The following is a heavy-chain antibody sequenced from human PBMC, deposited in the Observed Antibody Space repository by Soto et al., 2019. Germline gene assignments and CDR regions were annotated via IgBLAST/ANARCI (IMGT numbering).Heavy chain of an antibody. V-gene: IGHV3-7*01. CDR3: ARVVGQLAKLYYYYYYMDV. CDR2: IKQDGSEK. D-gene: IGHD6-13*01. J-gene: IGHJ6*03. Sequence: GGSLRLSCAASGFTFSSYWMSWVRQAPGKGLEWVANIKQDGSEKYYVDSVKGRFTISRDNAKNSLYLQMNSLRVEDTAVYYCARVVGQLAKLYYYYYYMDVWGKGTTVTVSS. CDR1: GFTFSSYW.